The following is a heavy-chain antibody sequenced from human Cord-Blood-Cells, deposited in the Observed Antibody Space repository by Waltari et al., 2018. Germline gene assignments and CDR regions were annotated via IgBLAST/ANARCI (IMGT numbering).Heavy chain of an antibody. CDR2: IYHSGST. CDR3: ARGGYYDSSGYYDY. D-gene: IGHD3-22*01. Sequence: QVQLQESGPGLAKPSETLSLTCAVPGYSISSGYYWGWLRQPPGKGLEWIGSIYHSGSTYYNPSLKSRVTISVDTSKNQFSLKLSSVTAADTAVYYCARGGYYDSSGYYDYWGQGTLVTVSS. J-gene: IGHJ4*02. CDR1: GYSISSGYY. V-gene: IGHV4-38-2*01.